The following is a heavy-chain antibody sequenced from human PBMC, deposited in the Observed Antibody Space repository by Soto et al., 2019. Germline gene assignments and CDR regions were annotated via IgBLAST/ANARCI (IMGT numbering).Heavy chain of an antibody. J-gene: IGHJ6*02. CDR3: ARGHGVVVNLYYYYGVDV. CDR2: INHSGST. Sequence: PSETLSLTCAVYGGSFSGYYWSWIRQPPGKGLEWIGEINHSGSTNYNPSLKSRVTISVDTSKNQFSLKLSSVTAADTAVYYCARGHGVVVNLYYYYGVDVWGQGTTVTVSS. D-gene: IGHD3-22*01. V-gene: IGHV4-34*01. CDR1: GGSFSGYY.